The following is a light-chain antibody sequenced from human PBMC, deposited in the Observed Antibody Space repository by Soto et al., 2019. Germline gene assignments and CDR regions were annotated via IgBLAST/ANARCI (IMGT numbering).Light chain of an antibody. CDR2: GAS. CDR1: QSVSSN. Sequence: EIVMTQSPATLSVSPGERATLACRASQSVSSNLAWYQQKRGQAPRLLIYGASTRATGIPARFSGSGSGTEFTLTISSLQSEDFAVYYCQQSNNWPPMYTFGQGTKLEIK. CDR3: QQSNNWPPMYT. V-gene: IGKV3-15*01. J-gene: IGKJ2*01.